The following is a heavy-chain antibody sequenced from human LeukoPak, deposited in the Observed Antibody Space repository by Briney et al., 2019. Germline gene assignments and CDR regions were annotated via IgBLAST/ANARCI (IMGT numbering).Heavy chain of an antibody. J-gene: IGHJ4*02. V-gene: IGHV3-30-3*01. CDR2: ISYDGSNK. CDR3: ATDRGWRTSGYYLYYFEY. D-gene: IGHD3-3*01. Sequence: SGGSLRLSCAASGFTFSSYSMHWVRQAPGKGLEWMAVISYDGSNKFYADSVKGRFTISRDNSKNTLYLQMNSLRAEDTAVYYCATDRGWRTSGYYLYYFEYWGQGTLVTYSS. CDR1: GFTFSSYS.